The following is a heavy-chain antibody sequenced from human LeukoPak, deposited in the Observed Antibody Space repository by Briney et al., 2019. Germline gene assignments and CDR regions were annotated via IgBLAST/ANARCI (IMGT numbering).Heavy chain of an antibody. Sequence: RFSCRADGFTVGEDEMGGFGGARGKRKKRVGFIRSKAYGRTTEYAASVKGRFTISRDDSKSIAYLQMNSLKTEDTAVYYCTSTIEEYYYDSSGYFSYGDYWGQGTLVTVSS. CDR2: IRSKAYGRTT. CDR1: GFTVGEDE. V-gene: IGHV3-49*03. CDR3: TSTIEEYYYDSSGYFSYGDY. J-gene: IGHJ4*02. D-gene: IGHD3-22*01.